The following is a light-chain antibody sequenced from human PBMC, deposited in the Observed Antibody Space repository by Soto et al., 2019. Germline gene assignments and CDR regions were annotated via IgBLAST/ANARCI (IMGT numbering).Light chain of an antibody. J-gene: IGLJ1*01. Sequence: QSALTQPASVSGSPGQSITISCTGTSSDVGGYNYVSWYQQHPGKAPKLMLYDVSNRPSGVSNRFSGSKSGNTACLTISGLQAEDEPDYYCSSYTSSSTLPYVFGTGTKVTVL. CDR2: DVS. CDR3: SSYTSSSTLPYV. V-gene: IGLV2-14*01. CDR1: SSDVGGYNY.